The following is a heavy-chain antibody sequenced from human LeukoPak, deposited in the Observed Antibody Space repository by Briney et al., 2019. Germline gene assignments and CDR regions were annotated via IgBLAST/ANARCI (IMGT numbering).Heavy chain of an antibody. V-gene: IGHV3-23*01. CDR1: RFTFSSFA. D-gene: IGHD3-10*01. J-gene: IGHJ4*02. CDR2: VGDSGDST. Sequence: AGGSLRLSCAASRFTFSSFAMTWVRQAPGKGLEWVSGVGDSGDSTSYADSVKGRFTIFRDNSKNTLYLQMNSLRAEDTAVYYCARGRRAWVFGYYFDHWGQGTLVTVSS. CDR3: ARGRRAWVFGYYFDH.